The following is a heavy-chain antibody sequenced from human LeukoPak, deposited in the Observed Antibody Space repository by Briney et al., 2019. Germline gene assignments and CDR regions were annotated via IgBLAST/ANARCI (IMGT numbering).Heavy chain of an antibody. J-gene: IGHJ4*02. CDR2: IIPIFGTA. CDR3: ARGGYYYDSSGYYLDY. Sequence: SVKVSCKASGGTFSSYAISWVRQAPGQGLEWMGGIIPIFGTANYAQKSQGRVTITADESTSTAYMELSSLRSEDTAVYYCARGGYYYDSSGYYLDYWGQGTLVTVSS. D-gene: IGHD3-22*01. CDR1: GGTFSSYA. V-gene: IGHV1-69*13.